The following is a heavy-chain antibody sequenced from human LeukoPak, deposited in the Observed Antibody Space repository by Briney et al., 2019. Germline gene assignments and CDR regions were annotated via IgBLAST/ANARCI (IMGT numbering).Heavy chain of an antibody. J-gene: IGHJ5*02. D-gene: IGHD1-1*01. CDR3: ARASKPERRVGDYNWFDP. Sequence: ASVKVSCKASGYTFTGYYMHWVRQAPGQGLEWMGWINPNSGGTNYAQKFQGRVTMTRDTSISTAYMELSRLRSDDTAVYYCARASKPERRVGDYNWFDPWGQGTLVTVSS. V-gene: IGHV1-2*02. CDR1: GYTFTGYY. CDR2: INPNSGGT.